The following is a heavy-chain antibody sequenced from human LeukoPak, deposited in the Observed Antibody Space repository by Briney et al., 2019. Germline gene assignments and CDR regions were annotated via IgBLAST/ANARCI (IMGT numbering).Heavy chain of an antibody. Sequence: GGSLRLSCAASGFTFSSYAMHWVRQAPGKGLEYVSAISSNGGSTYYANSVKGRFTISRDNSKNTLYLQMGSLRAEDMAVYYCARGGYSGYDPVVDYWGQGTLVTVSS. V-gene: IGHV3-64*01. CDR1: GFTFSSYA. J-gene: IGHJ4*02. CDR2: ISSNGGST. D-gene: IGHD5-12*01. CDR3: ARGGYSGYDPVVDY.